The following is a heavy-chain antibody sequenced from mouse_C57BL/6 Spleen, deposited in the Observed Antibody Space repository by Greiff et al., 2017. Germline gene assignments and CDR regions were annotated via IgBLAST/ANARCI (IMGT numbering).Heavy chain of an antibody. CDR2: ISSGSSTI. Sequence: EVKVVESGGGLVKPGGSLKLSCAASGFTFSDYGMHWVRQAPEKGLEWVAYISSGSSTIYYADTVKGRFTISRDNAKNTLFLQMTSLRSEDTAVYYCASPAFYYYSSSYDWFAYWGQGTLLTVSA. CDR3: ASPAFYYYSSSYDWFAY. D-gene: IGHD1-1*01. V-gene: IGHV5-17*01. CDR1: GFTFSDYG. J-gene: IGHJ3*01.